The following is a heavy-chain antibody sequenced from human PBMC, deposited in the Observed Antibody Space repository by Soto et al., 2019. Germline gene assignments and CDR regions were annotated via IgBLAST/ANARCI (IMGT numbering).Heavy chain of an antibody. CDR1: GVSLSTYY. CDR2: IYASGST. J-gene: IGHJ5*02. Sequence: QVHLQEPGPRLVRPSETLSLTCNVSGVSLSTYYWSWIRQPAGKGLEWIGRIYASGSTNYNPSLKSRVSMSVDTSKKQFSLKMISVTAADTAMYYCARSAIPRGGWFRPWGQGVLVTVSS. D-gene: IGHD2-21*01. CDR3: ARSAIPRGGWFRP. V-gene: IGHV4-4*07.